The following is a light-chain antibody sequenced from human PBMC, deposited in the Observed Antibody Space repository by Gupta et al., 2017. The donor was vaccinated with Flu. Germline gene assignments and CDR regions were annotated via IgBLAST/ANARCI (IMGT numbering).Light chain of an antibody. CDR3: MQSIEPPLT. J-gene: IGKJ4*01. Sequence: DIVMTQTPLSLSVTPGQPASISCKSSPGQPPQLLIYEVSRRFSGVPDRFSGSGSGTDFTLKISRVEAEDVGVYYCMQSIEPPLTFGGGTKVEIK. CDR2: EVS. V-gene: IGKV2D-29*01. CDR1: P.